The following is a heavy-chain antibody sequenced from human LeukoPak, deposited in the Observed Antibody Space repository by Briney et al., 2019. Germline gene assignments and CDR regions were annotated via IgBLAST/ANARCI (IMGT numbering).Heavy chain of an antibody. Sequence: SETLSLTCTVSGGSISSYYWSWIRQPAGKGLEWIGRIYTSGSTNYNPSLKSRVTMSVDTSKNQFSLKLSSVTAADTAVYYCARDGSWSSEYQLPKGGWFDPWGQGTLVTVSS. CDR3: ARDGSWSSEYQLPKGGWFDP. CDR1: GGSISSYY. V-gene: IGHV4-4*07. J-gene: IGHJ5*02. D-gene: IGHD2-2*01. CDR2: IYTSGST.